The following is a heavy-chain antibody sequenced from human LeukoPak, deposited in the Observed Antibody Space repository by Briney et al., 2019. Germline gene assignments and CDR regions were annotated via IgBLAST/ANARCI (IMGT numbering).Heavy chain of an antibody. V-gene: IGHV1-69*05. CDR1: GGTFSSYA. D-gene: IGHD6-6*01. CDR2: IIPIFGTA. Sequence: SVKVSCKASGGTFSSYAISWVRQAPGQGLEWMGGIIPIFGTANYAQKFQGRVTITRDTSASTAYMELSSLRSEDTAVYYCARDREEYSSSRWFDPWGQGTLVTVSS. J-gene: IGHJ5*02. CDR3: ARDREEYSSSRWFDP.